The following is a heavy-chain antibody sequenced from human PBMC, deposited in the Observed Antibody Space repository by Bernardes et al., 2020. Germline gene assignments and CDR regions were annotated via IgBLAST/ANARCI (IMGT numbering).Heavy chain of an antibody. Sequence: GGSLRLSRAASGFTFSSYGMHWVRQTPGKGLEWVAVISYDGSNKYYADSVKGRFTISRDNSKNTLYLQMNSLRAEDTAVYYCAKEVPIMITFGIRDGYGAFDIWGQGTMVTVSS. CDR2: ISYDGSNK. J-gene: IGHJ3*02. CDR3: AKEVPIMITFGIRDGYGAFDI. V-gene: IGHV3-30*18. CDR1: GFTFSSYG. D-gene: IGHD3-16*01.